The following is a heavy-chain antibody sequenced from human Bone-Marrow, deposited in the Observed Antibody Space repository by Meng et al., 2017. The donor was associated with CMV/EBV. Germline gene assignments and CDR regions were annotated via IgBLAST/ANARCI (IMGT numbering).Heavy chain of an antibody. V-gene: IGHV4-34*01. Sequence: SETLSLTCAVYGGSFSGYYWSWIRQPPGKGLEWIGEINHSGSTNYNPSLKSRVTISVDTSKNQFSLKLSSVTAADTAVYYCARGRVAVAGIAPNFDYWGQGTLVTVYS. CDR1: GGSFSGYY. J-gene: IGHJ4*01. CDR3: ARGRVAVAGIAPNFDY. D-gene: IGHD6-19*01. CDR2: INHSGST.